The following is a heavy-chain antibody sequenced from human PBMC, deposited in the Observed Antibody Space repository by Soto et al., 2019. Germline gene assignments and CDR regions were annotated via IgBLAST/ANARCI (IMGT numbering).Heavy chain of an antibody. CDR1: GFTFSSYS. V-gene: IGHV3-21*01. J-gene: IGHJ4*02. D-gene: IGHD5-18*01. CDR2: ISSSSSYI. CDR3: ARDKGSRYSYGQGIDY. Sequence: VGSLRLSCAASGFTFSSYSMNWVRQAPGKGLEWVSSISSSSSYIYYADSVKGRFTISRDNAKNSLYLQMNSLRAEDTAVYYCARDKGSRYSYGQGIDYWGQGTLVTVSS.